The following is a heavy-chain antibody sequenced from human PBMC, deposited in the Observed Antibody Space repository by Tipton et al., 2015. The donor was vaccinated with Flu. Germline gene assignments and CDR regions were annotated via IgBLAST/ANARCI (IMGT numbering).Heavy chain of an antibody. J-gene: IGHJ4*02. D-gene: IGHD2-2*01. CDR1: GGSIGSGGDY. Sequence: TLSLTCTVSGGSIGSGGDYWTWIRQRPGKGLEWIGSIYYSGSTYYKPSLESRLSISVDTSKNQFSLKLISMTAADTAVYYCARRPEGRSRMRYFDYWGQGNQVTVSS. CDR2: IYYSGST. V-gene: IGHV4-31*03. CDR3: ARRPEGRSRMRYFDY.